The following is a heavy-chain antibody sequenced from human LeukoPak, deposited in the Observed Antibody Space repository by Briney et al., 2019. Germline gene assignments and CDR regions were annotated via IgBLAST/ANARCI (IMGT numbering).Heavy chain of an antibody. J-gene: IGHJ4*02. CDR1: GYTFTSTY. CDR2: ISAYNGKT. D-gene: IGHD1-26*01. CDR3: ARGGTYYPSIDY. V-gene: IGHV1-18*01. Sequence: GASVKVSCKTPGYTFTSTYINWVRQAPGQGLEWMGWISAYNGKTNYAQKFQGRVTMTTDSSTSTASMDLTSLRPDDTAVYYCARGGTYYPSIDYWGQGTLVTVSS.